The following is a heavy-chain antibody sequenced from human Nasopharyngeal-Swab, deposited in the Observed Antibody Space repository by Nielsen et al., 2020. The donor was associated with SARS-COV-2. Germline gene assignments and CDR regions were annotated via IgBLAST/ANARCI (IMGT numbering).Heavy chain of an antibody. Sequence: ESLKISCRVSGGSISGYFLSWIRQPAGEGLEWIGRVYTSGSTNYNPSLKSRVAISIDMSKNQFSLELRSVTAADTAFYYCARSGTTKYGLDVWGQGTTVIVSS. J-gene: IGHJ6*01. CDR3: ARSGTTKYGLDV. V-gene: IGHV4-4*07. CDR1: GGSISGYF. D-gene: IGHD1-1*01. CDR2: VYTSGST.